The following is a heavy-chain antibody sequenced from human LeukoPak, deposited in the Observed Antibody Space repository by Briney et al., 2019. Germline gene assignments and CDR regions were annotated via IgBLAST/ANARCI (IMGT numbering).Heavy chain of an antibody. J-gene: IGHJ4*02. CDR3: ATRIAAAGTVDY. D-gene: IGHD6-13*01. Sequence: PSETLSLTCNVSGDSISSSSYYWSWIRVPPGKGLEWIGSIYHSGSTYYNPSLKSRVTISVDTSKNQFSLKLGSVTAADTAVYYCATRIAAAGTVDYWGQGTLVTVSS. V-gene: IGHV4-39*07. CDR1: GDSISSSSYY. CDR2: IYHSGST.